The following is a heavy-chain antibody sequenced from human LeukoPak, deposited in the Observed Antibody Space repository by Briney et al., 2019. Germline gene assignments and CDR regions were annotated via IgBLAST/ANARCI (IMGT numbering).Heavy chain of an antibody. CDR1: GGSFSGYY. Sequence: SETLSLTCAAYGGSFSGYYWSWIRQPPGKGLEWIGEINHSGSTNYNPSLKSRVTISVDTSKNQFSLKLSSVTAADTAVYYCARDGIAAAGSWFDPWGQGTLVTVSS. CDR2: INHSGST. D-gene: IGHD6-13*01. V-gene: IGHV4-34*01. CDR3: ARDGIAAAGSWFDP. J-gene: IGHJ5*02.